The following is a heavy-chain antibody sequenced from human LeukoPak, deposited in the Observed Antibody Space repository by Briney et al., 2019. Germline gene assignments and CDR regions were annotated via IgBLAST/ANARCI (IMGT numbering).Heavy chain of an antibody. CDR1: GGTISGFY. J-gene: IGHJ4*02. CDR2: IYYNGST. D-gene: IGHD3-22*01. CDR3: ARHYYSSSDYFYFDY. V-gene: IGHV4-59*08. Sequence: SETLSPTCTVSGGTISGFYWSWIRQPPGKGLQYIGYIYYNGSTNYNPSLKSRLTISVDTSKNQFSLRLSSVTAADTAVYYCARHYYSSSDYFYFDYWGPGTLVTVSS.